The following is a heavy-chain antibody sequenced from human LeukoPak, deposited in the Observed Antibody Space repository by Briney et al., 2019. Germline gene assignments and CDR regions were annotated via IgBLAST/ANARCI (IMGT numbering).Heavy chain of an antibody. CDR2: IIPILGVA. V-gene: IGHV1-69*04. CDR1: GGTFSSYA. J-gene: IGHJ6*02. CDR3: ARAQLGYCSSTSCYAYYYYGMDV. Sequence: SVKVSCKASGGTFSSYAISWVRQAPGQGLEWMGRIIPILGVANYAQKFQGRVTITADKSTSAAYMELSSLRSEDTAVYYCARAQLGYCSSTSCYAYYYYGMDVWGQGTTVTVSS. D-gene: IGHD2-2*01.